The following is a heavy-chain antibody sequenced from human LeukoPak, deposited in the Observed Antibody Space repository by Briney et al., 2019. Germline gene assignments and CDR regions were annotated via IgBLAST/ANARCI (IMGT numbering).Heavy chain of an antibody. J-gene: IGHJ4*02. V-gene: IGHV4-59*02. CDR2: IYYSGST. D-gene: IGHD6-19*01. Sequence: SETLSLTCTVSGGSVSSYYWSWIRQPPGKGLEWIGYIYYSGSTNYNPSLKSRVTISVDTSKNQFSLKLSSVTAADTAVYYCARGVIAVAGYFDYWGQGTLVTVSS. CDR1: GGSVSSYY. CDR3: ARGVIAVAGYFDY.